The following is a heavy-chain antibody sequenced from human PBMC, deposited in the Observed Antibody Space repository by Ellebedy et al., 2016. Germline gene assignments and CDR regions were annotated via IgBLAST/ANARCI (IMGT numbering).Heavy chain of an antibody. Sequence: SGPTLVKPTQTLTLTCTFSGFSLNIRGMYVGWIRQPPGKALEWLALIDWEDDKYYSTSLKTRLTISKDTSKNQVVLTMTNMDPVDTGTYYCARMAFGFNGDYSAVGFDYWGQGTLVTVSS. V-gene: IGHV2-70*01. CDR2: IDWEDDK. J-gene: IGHJ4*02. CDR1: GFSLNIRGMY. CDR3: ARMAFGFNGDYSAVGFDY. D-gene: IGHD4-17*01.